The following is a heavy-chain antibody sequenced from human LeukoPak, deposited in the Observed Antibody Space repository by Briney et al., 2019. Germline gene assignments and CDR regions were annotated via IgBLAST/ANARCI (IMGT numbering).Heavy chain of an antibody. J-gene: IGHJ4*02. CDR1: GGSISSYY. V-gene: IGHV4-59*01. Sequence: NPSETLSLTCTVSGGSISSYYWSWIRQPPGKGLEWIGYIYYSGSTNYNPSLKSRVTISVDTSKNQFSLKLSSVTAADTAVYYCARGNYLFDYWGQGTLVTVSS. CDR3: ARGNYLFDY. D-gene: IGHD3-10*01. CDR2: IYYSGST.